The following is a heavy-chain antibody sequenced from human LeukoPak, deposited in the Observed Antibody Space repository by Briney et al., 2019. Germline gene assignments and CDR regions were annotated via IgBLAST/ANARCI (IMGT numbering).Heavy chain of an antibody. Sequence: GGSLRLSCAASGFTFSSYSMNWVRQAPGKGLEWVSSISSSSSYIYYADSVKGRFTISRDNAKNSLYLQMNSLRAEDTAVYYCAKLCTTSSIAREFPNAFDIWGQGTMVTVSS. CDR2: ISSSSSYI. CDR3: AKLCTTSSIAREFPNAFDI. J-gene: IGHJ3*02. D-gene: IGHD6-6*01. CDR1: GFTFSSYS. V-gene: IGHV3-21*01.